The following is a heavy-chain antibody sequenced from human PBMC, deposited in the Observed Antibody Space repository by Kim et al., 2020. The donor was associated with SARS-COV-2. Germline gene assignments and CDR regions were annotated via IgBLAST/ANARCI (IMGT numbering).Heavy chain of an antibody. CDR3: ARDSNYYDSSGYGAGYFDL. D-gene: IGHD3-22*01. V-gene: IGHV3-74*01. Sequence: GRFTISRDNAKNTLYLQMNSLRAEDTAVYYCARDSNYYDSSGYGAGYFDLWGRGTLVTVSS. J-gene: IGHJ2*01.